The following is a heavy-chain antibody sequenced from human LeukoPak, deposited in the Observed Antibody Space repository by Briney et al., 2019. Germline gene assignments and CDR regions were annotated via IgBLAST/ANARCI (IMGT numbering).Heavy chain of an antibody. CDR3: AVISGSGWYFDY. D-gene: IGHD6-19*01. CDR2: IYPADSTA. V-gene: IGHV5-51*01. CDR1: GYSFTSYW. Sequence: GESLKISCKGSGYSFTSYWIAWVRQMPGKGLEWMGIIYPADSTAHYSPSFQGQVTISADKSISTAYLQWSSLKASDTAMYYCAVISGSGWYFDYWGQGTLVTVSS. J-gene: IGHJ4*02.